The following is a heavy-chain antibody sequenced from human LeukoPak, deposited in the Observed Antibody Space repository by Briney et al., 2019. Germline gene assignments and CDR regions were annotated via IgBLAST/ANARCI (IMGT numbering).Heavy chain of an antibody. CDR3: ARELRRDDC. J-gene: IGHJ4*02. Sequence: ASVKVSCKASGYTFTSYGISWVRQATGQGLEWMGYMNPNSGDTGYAQKFQGRVTMTWDTSISTAYMELSSLRSEDTAMYYCARELRRDDCWGQGTLVTVSS. V-gene: IGHV1-8*02. CDR2: MNPNSGDT. D-gene: IGHD2-21*01. CDR1: GYTFTSYG.